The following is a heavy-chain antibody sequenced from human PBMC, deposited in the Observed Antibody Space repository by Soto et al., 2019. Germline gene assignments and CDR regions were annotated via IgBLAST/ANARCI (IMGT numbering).Heavy chain of an antibody. J-gene: IGHJ4*02. Sequence: QVQLVESGGGVVQPGRSLRLSCAASGFTFSSYGMHWVRQAPGKGLEWVAGIWYDGSNKYYADSVKGRFTISRDNSKNTLYLQMNSLRAEDTAVYYCARGSSSPDYWGQGTLVTVSS. V-gene: IGHV3-33*01. CDR3: ARGSSSPDY. CDR2: IWYDGSNK. D-gene: IGHD6-6*01. CDR1: GFTFSSYG.